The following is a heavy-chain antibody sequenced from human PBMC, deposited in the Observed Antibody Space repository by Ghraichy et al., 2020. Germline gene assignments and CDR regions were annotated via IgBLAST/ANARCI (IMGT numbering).Heavy chain of an antibody. CDR3: ARGGIAARRLAYYGMDV. CDR2: INPSGGST. Sequence: ASVKVSCKASGYTFTSYYMHWVRQAPGQGLEWMGIINPSGGSTSYAQKFQGRVTMTRDTSTSTVYMELSSLRSEDTAVYYCARGGIAARRLAYYGMDVWGQGTTVTVSS. D-gene: IGHD6-13*01. J-gene: IGHJ6*02. CDR1: GYTFTSYY. V-gene: IGHV1-46*01.